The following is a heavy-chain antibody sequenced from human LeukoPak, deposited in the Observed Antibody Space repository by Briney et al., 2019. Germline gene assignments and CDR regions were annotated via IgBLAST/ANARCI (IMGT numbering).Heavy chain of an antibody. CDR3: AKEQYTAGRKKPHAVHDY. D-gene: IGHD2-8*02. Sequence: GGSLRLSCAASGFSFSVYAMTWVRQAPGKGLQWVSSITGPRLTTFYSGSVRGRFTISRDNSKNTVYLQMTGLSAEDTAIYYCAKEQYTAGRKKPHAVHDYWGPGALVTVSS. J-gene: IGHJ4*02. CDR1: GFSFSVYA. V-gene: IGHV3-23*01. CDR2: ITGPRLTT.